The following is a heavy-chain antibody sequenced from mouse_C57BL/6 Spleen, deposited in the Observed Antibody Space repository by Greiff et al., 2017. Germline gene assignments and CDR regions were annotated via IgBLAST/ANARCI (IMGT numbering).Heavy chain of an antibody. CDR2: ISSGSSTI. CDR1: GFTFSDYG. Sequence: EVQLVESGGGLVKPGGSLKLSCAASGFTFSDYGMHWVRQAPEKGLEWVAYISSGSSTIYYADTVKGRFTISRDNAKNTLFLQRTSLRSEDTAMYYCAKRTGTSWYFYVWGTGTTVTVSS. D-gene: IGHD4-1*01. CDR3: AKRTGTSWYFYV. J-gene: IGHJ1*03. V-gene: IGHV5-17*01.